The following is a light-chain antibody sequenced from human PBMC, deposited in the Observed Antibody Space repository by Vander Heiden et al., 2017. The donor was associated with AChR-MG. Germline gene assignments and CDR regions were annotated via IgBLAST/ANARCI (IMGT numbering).Light chain of an antibody. Sequence: QSVLTQPPSVSGAPGQRVTISCTGSSSNIGAGYDVHWYQQLPGTAPKLLIYGNTNRPSGVPDRFSASKSGTSASLAITGLQAEEEADYSCQSYDSSLNGHVVFGGGTKLTVL. CDR2: GNT. CDR3: QSYDSSLNGHVV. J-gene: IGLJ2*01. CDR1: SSNIGAGYD. V-gene: IGLV1-40*01.